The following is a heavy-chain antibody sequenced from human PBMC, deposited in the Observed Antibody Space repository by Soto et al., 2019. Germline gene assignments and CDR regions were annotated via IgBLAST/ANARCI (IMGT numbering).Heavy chain of an antibody. CDR2: IDPSDSYT. V-gene: IGHV5-10-1*01. CDR3: ARHSISSIVLMLYAGYYYGMDV. CDR1: GYSFTSYW. J-gene: IGHJ6*02. Sequence: PGESLKISCKGSGYSFTSYWISWVRQMPGKGLEWMGRIDPSDSYTNYSPSFQGHVTISADKSISTAYLQWSSLKASDTAMYYCARHSISSIVLMLYAGYYYGMDVWGQGTTVTVYS. D-gene: IGHD2-8*01.